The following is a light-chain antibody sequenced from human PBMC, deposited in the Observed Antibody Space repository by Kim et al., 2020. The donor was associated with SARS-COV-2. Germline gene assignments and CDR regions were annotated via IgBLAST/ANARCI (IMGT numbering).Light chain of an antibody. J-gene: IGLJ3*02. CDR1: SSNIGTNY. CDR3: AAWDDSLSGLWV. V-gene: IGLV1-47*01. Sequence: RVTISCSGSSSNIGTNYVYWYQQLPGTAPKLLIYGNNQRPSGVPDRYSGSKSGTSASLAISGLRSEDEADYYCAAWDDSLSGLWVFGGGTQLTVL. CDR2: GNN.